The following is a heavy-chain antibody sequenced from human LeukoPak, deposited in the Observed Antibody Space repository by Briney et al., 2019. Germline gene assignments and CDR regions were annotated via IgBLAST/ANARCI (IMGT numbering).Heavy chain of an antibody. V-gene: IGHV3-30-3*01. CDR3: ARSRMVDY. CDR1: GFTFSSYA. CDR2: ISYDGSNK. Sequence: GGSLRLSCAASGFTFSSYAMHWVRQAPGKGLEWVAVISYDGSNKYYADSVKGRFTISRDNSKNTLYLQMNSLRAEDTAVYYCARSRMVDYWGQGTLVTVPS. J-gene: IGHJ4*02. D-gene: IGHD2-8*01.